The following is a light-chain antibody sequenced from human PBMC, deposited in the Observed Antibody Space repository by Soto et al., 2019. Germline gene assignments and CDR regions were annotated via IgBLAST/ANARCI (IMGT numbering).Light chain of an antibody. CDR1: QSSSSY. V-gene: IGKV3-20*01. CDR3: QQYGSSPWT. Sequence: EIVLTQSPGTLSLSPGERATLSCRASQSSSSYLAWYQQKPGQAPRLLIYGASSRATGIPDRFSGSGSGTDFTLTISRLEPEDFAVYYCQQYGSSPWTFGQGTKVEIK. J-gene: IGKJ1*01. CDR2: GAS.